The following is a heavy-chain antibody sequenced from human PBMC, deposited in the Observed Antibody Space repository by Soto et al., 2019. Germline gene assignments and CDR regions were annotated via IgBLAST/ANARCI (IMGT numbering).Heavy chain of an antibody. CDR3: ARDNRGYDAFDI. D-gene: IGHD5-12*01. Sequence: QVQLVESGGGVVQPGRSLRLSCAASGFTFSSYGMHWVRQAPGKGLEWVAVIWYDGSNKYYADSVKGRFTISRDNSKNTLYLQMNSLRAEETAVYYCARDNRGYDAFDIWGQGTMVTVSS. V-gene: IGHV3-33*01. CDR2: IWYDGSNK. J-gene: IGHJ3*02. CDR1: GFTFSSYG.